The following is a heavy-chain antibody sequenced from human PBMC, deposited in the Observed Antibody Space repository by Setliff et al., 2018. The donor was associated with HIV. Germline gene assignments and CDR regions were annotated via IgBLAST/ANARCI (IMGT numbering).Heavy chain of an antibody. Sequence: PGGSLRLSCAASGFTFSSYAMSWVRQAPGKGLEWVSAISGSGGSTYYADSVKGRFSISRDNSKNTLYLQMNSLGPEDTAVYYCARRANEDYYYYYMDVWGKGTTVTVSS. CDR1: GFTFSSYA. CDR3: ARRANEDYYYYYMDV. V-gene: IGHV3-23*01. CDR2: ISGSGGST. J-gene: IGHJ6*03. D-gene: IGHD1-1*01.